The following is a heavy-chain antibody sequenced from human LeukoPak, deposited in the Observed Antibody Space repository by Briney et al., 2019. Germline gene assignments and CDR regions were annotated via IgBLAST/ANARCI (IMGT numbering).Heavy chain of an antibody. CDR3: AKDILTVTTADPAFDI. D-gene: IGHD4-17*01. J-gene: IGHJ3*02. V-gene: IGHV3-9*01. CDR2: ISWNSGSI. Sequence: PSGGSLRLSCAASGFTFDDYAMHWVRQAPGKGPEWVSGISWNSGSIGYADSVKGRFTISRDNAKNSLYLQMNSLRAEDTALYYCAKDILTVTTADPAFDIWGQGTMVTVSS. CDR1: GFTFDDYA.